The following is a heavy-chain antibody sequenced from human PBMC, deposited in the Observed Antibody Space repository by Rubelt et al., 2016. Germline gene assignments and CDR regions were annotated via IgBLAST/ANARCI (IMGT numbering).Heavy chain of an antibody. V-gene: IGHV1-18*01. D-gene: IGHD6-19*01. CDR1: GGTFRSYA. J-gene: IGHJ3*02. Sequence: VQLVQSGAEVKKPGSSVKVSCQASGGTFRSYAISWVRQAPGQGLEWMGWISAYNGTTNYAQKLQGRVTMTTDTATSTAYMELRSLRSDDTAVYYCARDRTWLVPGLDAFDSWGQGTMVTVSS. CDR3: ARDRTWLVPGLDAFDS. CDR2: ISAYNGTT.